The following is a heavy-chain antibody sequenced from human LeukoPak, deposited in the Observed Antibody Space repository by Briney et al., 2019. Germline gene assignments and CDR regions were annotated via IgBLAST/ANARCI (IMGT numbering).Heavy chain of an antibody. CDR2: INPNSGGT. D-gene: IGHD3-22*01. J-gene: IGHJ4*02. Sequence: PWASVKVSCKASGYTFTSYDINWVRQATGQGLEWMGWINPNSGGTNYAQKFQGRVTMTRDTSISTAYMELSRLRSDDTAVYYCARSDYYDSSEVLSFGFDYWGQGTLVTVSS. V-gene: IGHV1-2*02. CDR1: GYTFTSYD. CDR3: ARSDYYDSSEVLSFGFDY.